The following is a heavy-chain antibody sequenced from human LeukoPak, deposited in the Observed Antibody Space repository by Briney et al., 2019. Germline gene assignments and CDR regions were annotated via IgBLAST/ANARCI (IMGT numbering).Heavy chain of an antibody. CDR1: GYTFTGYY. CDR2: INPNSGGT. CDR3: ATPDPRWLQFDY. V-gene: IGHV1-2*06. J-gene: IGHJ4*02. Sequence: ASAKVSCKASGYTFTGYYMHWVRQAPGQGLEWMGRINPNSGGTNYAQKFQGRVTMTRDTSISTAYMELSRLRSDDTAVYYCATPDPRWLQFDYWGQGTLVTVSS. D-gene: IGHD5-24*01.